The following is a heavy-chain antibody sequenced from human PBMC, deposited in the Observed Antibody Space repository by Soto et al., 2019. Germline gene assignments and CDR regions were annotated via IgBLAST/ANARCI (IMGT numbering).Heavy chain of an antibody. V-gene: IGHV1-2*04. D-gene: IGHD6-19*01. CDR3: ARDRSSGWYVHYYGMDV. CDR2: INPNSGGT. Sequence: QVQLVQSGAEVKKPGASVKVSCKASGYTFTGYYMHWVRQAPGQGLEWMGWINPNSGGTNYAQKFPGWGTMTRDTSISTAYMELSRLRSDDTAVYYCARDRSSGWYVHYYGMDVWGQGTTVTVSS. J-gene: IGHJ6*02. CDR1: GYTFTGYY.